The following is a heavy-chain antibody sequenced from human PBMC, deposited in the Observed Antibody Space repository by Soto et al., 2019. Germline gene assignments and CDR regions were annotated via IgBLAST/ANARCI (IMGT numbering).Heavy chain of an antibody. CDR2: ISGSGDRT. CDR3: ARASAISYDSSGYYPFDY. Sequence: PGGSRRLSCAASGFTFSNNAMSWVRQAPGKGLEWVSPISGSGDRTYYADSVKGRFTISRDNSKNTLYLQMNSLRAEDTAVYYCARASAISYDSSGYYPFDYWGQGTLVTVSS. CDR1: GFTFSNNA. J-gene: IGHJ4*02. D-gene: IGHD3-22*01. V-gene: IGHV3-23*01.